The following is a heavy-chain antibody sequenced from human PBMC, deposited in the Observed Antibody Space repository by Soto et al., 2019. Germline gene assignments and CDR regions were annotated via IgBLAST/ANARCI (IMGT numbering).Heavy chain of an antibody. CDR2: IYYSGST. V-gene: IGHV4-59*08. CDR1: GGSISSYY. J-gene: IGHJ4*02. Sequence: SETLSLTCTVSGGSISSYYWSWIRQPPGKGLEWIGYIYYSGSTNYNPSLKSRVTISVDTSKNQFSLKLSSVTAADTAVYYCARARDVVGATHFDYWGQGTLVTVSS. CDR3: ARARDVVGATHFDY. D-gene: IGHD1-26*01.